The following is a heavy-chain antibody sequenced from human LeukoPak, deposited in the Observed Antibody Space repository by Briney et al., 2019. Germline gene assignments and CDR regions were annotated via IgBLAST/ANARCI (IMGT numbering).Heavy chain of an antibody. CDR1: GFTFSSYW. V-gene: IGHV3-74*01. CDR3: ARNRRYFDWSQHDDAFDI. CDR2: INSDGSST. D-gene: IGHD3-9*01. Sequence: GGSLRLSCAASGFTFSSYWMHWVRQAAGKGLVWVSRINSDGSSTSYADSVKGRFTISRDNAKNTLYLQMNSLRAEDTAVYYCARNRRYFDWSQHDDAFDIWGQGTMVTVSS. J-gene: IGHJ3*02.